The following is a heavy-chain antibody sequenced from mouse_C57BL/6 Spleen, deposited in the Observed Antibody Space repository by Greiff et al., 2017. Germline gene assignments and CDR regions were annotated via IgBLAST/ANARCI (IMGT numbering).Heavy chain of an antibody. V-gene: IGHV1-54*01. CDR3: AREGPYYYGSSPYAMDY. Sequence: QVHVKQSGAELVRPGTSVKVSCKASGYAFTNYLIEWVKQRPGQGLEWIGVINPGSGGTKYNEKFKGKATLTADKSSSTAYMQLSSLTSEDSAVYFCAREGPYYYGSSPYAMDYWGQGTSVTVSS. J-gene: IGHJ4*01. D-gene: IGHD1-1*01. CDR1: GYAFTNYL. CDR2: INPGSGGT.